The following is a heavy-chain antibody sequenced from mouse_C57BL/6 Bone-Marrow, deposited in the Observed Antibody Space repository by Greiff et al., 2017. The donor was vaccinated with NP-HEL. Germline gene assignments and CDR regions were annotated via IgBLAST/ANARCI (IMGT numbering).Heavy chain of an antibody. CDR2: IDPENGDT. Sequence: DVKLVESGAELVRPGASVKLSCTASGFNIKDDYMHWVKQRPEQGLEWIGWIDPENGDTEYASKFQGKATITADTSSNTAYLQLSSLTSEDTAVYYCTKIYYYGSSYSFAYWGQGTLVTVSA. CDR3: TKIYYYGSSYSFAY. CDR1: GFNIKDDY. V-gene: IGHV14-4*01. J-gene: IGHJ3*01. D-gene: IGHD1-1*01.